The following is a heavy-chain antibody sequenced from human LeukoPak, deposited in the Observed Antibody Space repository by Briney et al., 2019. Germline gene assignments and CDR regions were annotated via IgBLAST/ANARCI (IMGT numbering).Heavy chain of an antibody. D-gene: IGHD1-26*01. J-gene: IGHJ4*02. Sequence: GGSLRLSCAASGFTFSSYSMNWVRQPPGKGLEWFSSIISSSNYIYYADPVKGRFTIYRDNAKNALYLQMNSVRVEERAVYYCAREDGSYYFRSLDYWGQGTLVTVSS. CDR3: AREDGSYYFRSLDY. CDR2: IISSSNYI. CDR1: GFTFSSYS. V-gene: IGHV3-21*01.